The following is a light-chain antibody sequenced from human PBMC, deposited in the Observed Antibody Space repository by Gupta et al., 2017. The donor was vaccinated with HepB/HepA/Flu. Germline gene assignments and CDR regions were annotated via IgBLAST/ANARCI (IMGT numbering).Light chain of an antibody. Sequence: DIQMNPSPSSLSASVGDRVTITCRASQSISSYLNWYQQKPGKAPKLLIYAASSLQSGVPSRFSGSGSGTDFTLTISSLQPEDFATYYCQQSYSSPGTFGQGTKVEIK. CDR1: QSISSY. J-gene: IGKJ1*01. CDR3: QQSYSSPGT. CDR2: AAS. V-gene: IGKV1-39*01.